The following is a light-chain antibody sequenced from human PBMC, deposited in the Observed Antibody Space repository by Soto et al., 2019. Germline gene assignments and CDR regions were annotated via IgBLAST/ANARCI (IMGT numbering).Light chain of an antibody. CDR3: QQYNRYWT. V-gene: IGKV1-5*01. J-gene: IGKJ1*01. CDR1: QIISNW. CDR2: DAS. Sequence: DIQMTQSPSTLSASVGDRVTITCRASQIISNWLAWYQQKPGKAPKLLIYDASSLESGVPSRFSGSGSGTEFTLTISRLQPDDFATYYCQQYNRYWTFGQGTKVETK.